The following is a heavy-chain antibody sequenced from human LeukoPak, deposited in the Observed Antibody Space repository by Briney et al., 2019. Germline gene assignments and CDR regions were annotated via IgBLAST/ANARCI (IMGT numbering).Heavy chain of an antibody. J-gene: IGHJ4*02. Sequence: SETLSLTCTVSGYPISSGYYWGWIRQPPGKGLEWLGGIYHSGNPYYNPSFESRIIISVDTSKNQFSLKLSSVTAADTAIYYCARVLADSSGWYHFDYWGQGTLATVSS. CDR1: GYPISSGYY. CDR2: IYHSGNP. V-gene: IGHV4-38-2*02. D-gene: IGHD6-19*01. CDR3: ARVLADSSGWYHFDY.